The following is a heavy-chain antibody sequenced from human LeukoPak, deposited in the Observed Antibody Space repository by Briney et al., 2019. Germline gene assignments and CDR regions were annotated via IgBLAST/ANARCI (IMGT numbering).Heavy chain of an antibody. J-gene: IGHJ4*02. CDR2: IITIFGTA. CDR1: GGTFISYA. D-gene: IGHD3-22*01. CDR3: ARYYYDSSGYYLFDY. Sequence: SSVNVSCKASGGTFISYAISWVRQAPGQGLEWMGGIITIFGTANYAQKFQGRVTITTDESTSTAYMELSSLRSEDTAVYYCARYYYDSSGYYLFDYWGQGTLVTVSS. V-gene: IGHV1-69*05.